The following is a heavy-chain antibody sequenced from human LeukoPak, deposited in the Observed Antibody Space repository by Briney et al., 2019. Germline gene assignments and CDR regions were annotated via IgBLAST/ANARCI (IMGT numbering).Heavy chain of an antibody. CDR2: IVVGSGNT. Sequence: SVKVSCKASGFTFTSSAVQWVRQARGQRLEWIGWIVVGSGNTNYAQKFQERVTITRDMSTSTAYMELSSLRSEDTAVYYCAADSGSYLDAFDIWGQGIMVTVSS. CDR1: GFTFTSSA. D-gene: IGHD1-26*01. V-gene: IGHV1-58*01. J-gene: IGHJ3*02. CDR3: AADSGSYLDAFDI.